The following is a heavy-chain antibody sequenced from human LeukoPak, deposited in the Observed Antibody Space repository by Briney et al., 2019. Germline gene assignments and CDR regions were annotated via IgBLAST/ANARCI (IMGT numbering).Heavy chain of an antibody. J-gene: IGHJ4*02. Sequence: GGSLRLSCAASGFTFSSYSMNWVRQAPGKGLEWVSVIYNSGSTHYADSMKGRFTISRDNSKNTLYLQMNSLRAEDTAVYYCAKDLRSQWLVHYFDYWGQGTLVTVSS. CDR2: IYNSGST. CDR3: AKDLRSQWLVHYFDY. D-gene: IGHD6-19*01. CDR1: GFTFSSYS. V-gene: IGHV3-53*01.